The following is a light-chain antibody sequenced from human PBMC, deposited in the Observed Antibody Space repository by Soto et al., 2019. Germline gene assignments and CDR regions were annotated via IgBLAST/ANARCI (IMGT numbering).Light chain of an antibody. V-gene: IGKV3-20*01. Sequence: EIVLTQSPVTLSLSPGERVTLSCRASQSVGSNYLVWYQQKSGQAPRLLIYGASNRATGIPDRFRGSGSGIDFILTISRLEAEDFVVYYCHVYDNSCPGFTFGPGTKVDV. J-gene: IGKJ3*01. CDR3: HVYDNSCPGFT. CDR1: QSVGSNY. CDR2: GAS.